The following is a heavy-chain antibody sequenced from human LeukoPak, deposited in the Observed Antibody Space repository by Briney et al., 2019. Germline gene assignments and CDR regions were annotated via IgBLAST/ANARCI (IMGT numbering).Heavy chain of an antibody. CDR1: GFIFSSYW. CDR3: ARDLLYYDSSGYPEDAFDI. J-gene: IGHJ3*02. D-gene: IGHD3-22*01. CDR2: IKQDGSEK. Sequence: GGSLRLSCAASGFIFSSYWMSWVRQAPGKGLEWVANIKQDGSEKYHVDSVKGRFTISRDNAKNSLYLQMNSLRAEDTAVYYCARDLLYYDSSGYPEDAFDIWGQGTMVTVSS. V-gene: IGHV3-7*01.